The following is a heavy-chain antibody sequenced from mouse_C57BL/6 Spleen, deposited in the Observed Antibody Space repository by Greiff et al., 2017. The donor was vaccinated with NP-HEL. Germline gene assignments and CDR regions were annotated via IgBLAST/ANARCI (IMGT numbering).Heavy chain of an antibody. D-gene: IGHD2-1*01. CDR1: GYTFTSYW. J-gene: IGHJ2*01. Sequence: QVQLQQPGAELVRPGSSVKLSCKASGYTFTSYWMHWVKQRPIQGLEWIGNIDPSDSETHYNQKFKDKATLTVDKSSSTAYMQLSSLTSEDSAVYYCARGHYGNYFDYWGQGTTLTVSS. CDR3: ARGHYGNYFDY. CDR2: IDPSDSET. V-gene: IGHV1-52*01.